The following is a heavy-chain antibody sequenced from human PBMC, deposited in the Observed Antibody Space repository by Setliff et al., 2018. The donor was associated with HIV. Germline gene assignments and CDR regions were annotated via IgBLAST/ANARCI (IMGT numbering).Heavy chain of an antibody. Sequence: SETLSLTCAVYGGSFSGYYWSWIRQPPGKGLEWIGEINHSGSTNFNPSLKSRVTISVDTAKNQFSLKLSSVTAADTAVYYCARGGLTAAGTLLLVGYFDYWGQGTLVTVSS. CDR3: ARGGLTAAGTLLLVGYFDY. CDR1: GGSFSGYY. J-gene: IGHJ4*02. CDR2: INHSGST. D-gene: IGHD6-13*01. V-gene: IGHV4-34*01.